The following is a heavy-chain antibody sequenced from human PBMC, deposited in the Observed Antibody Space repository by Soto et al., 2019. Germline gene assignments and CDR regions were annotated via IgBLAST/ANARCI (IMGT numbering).Heavy chain of an antibody. Sequence: QVQLVESGGGVIRPGKSLRLSCAASGFAFSADAMHWVRQAPGKGLEWVAVLWADGSRQFYLDSVKGRFSISRDNSKNTLYLQMNNLRIDDTAMYFCVRGIGYWVRSDKWGQGTLVSVSS. D-gene: IGHD2-2*03. CDR3: VRGIGYWVRSDK. CDR1: GFAFSADA. J-gene: IGHJ4*02. V-gene: IGHV3-33*01. CDR2: LWADGSRQ.